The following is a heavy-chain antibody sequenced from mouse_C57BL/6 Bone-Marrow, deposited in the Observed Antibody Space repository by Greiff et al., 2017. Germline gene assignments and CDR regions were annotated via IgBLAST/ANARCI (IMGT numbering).Heavy chain of an antibody. CDR1: GYTFTSYW. CDR2: IYPGNSDT. J-gene: IGHJ4*01. CDR3: TVVTTVVARCAMDY. Sequence: VQLQQSGTVLARPGASVKMSCTTSGYTFTSYWMYWVNQRPGQGLEWIGAIYPGNSDTSYTQTFKGKATLTAVTSASTPYMELSSLTDEDSAFYYCTVVTTVVARCAMDYWGQGTSVTVSS. V-gene: IGHV1-5*01. D-gene: IGHD1-1*01.